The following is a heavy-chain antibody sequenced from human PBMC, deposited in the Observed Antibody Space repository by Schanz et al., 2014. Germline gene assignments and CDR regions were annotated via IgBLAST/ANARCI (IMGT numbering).Heavy chain of an antibody. CDR1: GFAFSSFA. CDR2: IGVDGTTT. J-gene: IGHJ4*02. CDR3: AKYRGYYRVSGSYRELEY. Sequence: EVQLMESGGGLVKPGGSLRLSCVASGFAFSSFAMTWVRQAPGKGLEWVSVIGVDGTTTYYADSVKGRFTISRDNSKNTLYLQMNSLRPEDTAVYYCAKYRGYYRVSGSYRELEYWGQGTLXTVSS. V-gene: IGHV3-23*01. D-gene: IGHD3-10*01.